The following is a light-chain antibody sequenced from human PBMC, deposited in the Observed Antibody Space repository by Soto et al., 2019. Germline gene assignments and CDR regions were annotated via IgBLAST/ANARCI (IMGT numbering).Light chain of an antibody. CDR1: QSVSSSY. CDR3: QQYGNSPST. CDR2: GAS. V-gene: IGKV3-20*01. Sequence: EIVLTQSPGTLSLSPGERATLSCRASQSVSSSYLAWYQQKPGQAPRLLIYGASSRATGIPDRFNGSGSGTDFTLTISRLEPEDFAMYYCQQYGNSPSTFGGGTKVEIK. J-gene: IGKJ4*01.